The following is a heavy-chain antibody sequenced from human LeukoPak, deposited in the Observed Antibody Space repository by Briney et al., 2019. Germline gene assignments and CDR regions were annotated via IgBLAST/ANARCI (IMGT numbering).Heavy chain of an antibody. CDR2: IYSSGST. Sequence: PSGTLSLTCTVSGGSISSYYWSWFRQPPGKGLEWIGYIYSSGSTNYNPSLKSRVTISVDTSKNQFSLKLSSVTAADTAVYYCARVIRSITMIVVTGDAFDIWGQGTMVTVSS. D-gene: IGHD3-22*01. V-gene: IGHV4-59*12. CDR3: ARVIRSITMIVVTGDAFDI. J-gene: IGHJ3*02. CDR1: GGSISSYY.